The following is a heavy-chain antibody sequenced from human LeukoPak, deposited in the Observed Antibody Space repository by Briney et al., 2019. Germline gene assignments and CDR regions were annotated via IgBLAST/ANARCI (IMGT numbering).Heavy chain of an antibody. CDR2: LNPNRGVT. V-gene: IGHV1-2*02. Sequence: ASVKVSCKASGYTFIGYYMHWVRQAPGQGLEWMGWLNPNRGVTNYAQKFQDRVTLTRDTSITTAYMELSRLRSDDTALFYCARATTVTTKFDYWGQGTLVTVSS. J-gene: IGHJ4*02. D-gene: IGHD4-17*01. CDR3: ARATTVTTKFDY. CDR1: GYTFIGYY.